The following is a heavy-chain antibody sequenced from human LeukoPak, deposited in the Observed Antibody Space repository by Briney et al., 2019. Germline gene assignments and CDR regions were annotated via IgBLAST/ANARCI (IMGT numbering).Heavy chain of an antibody. J-gene: IGHJ6*02. CDR3: ARGLRAYYYYGMDV. CDR2: ISSNGGST. Sequence: ASVKVSCKASGFTFSNYAMHWVRQAPGEGLEYVSAISSNGGSTYYADSVKGRFTISRDNSKNTLFLQMGSLRVEDMAVYYCARGLRAYYYYGMDVWGQGTTVTVSS. D-gene: IGHD3-3*01. CDR1: GFTFSNYA. V-gene: IGHV3-64*02.